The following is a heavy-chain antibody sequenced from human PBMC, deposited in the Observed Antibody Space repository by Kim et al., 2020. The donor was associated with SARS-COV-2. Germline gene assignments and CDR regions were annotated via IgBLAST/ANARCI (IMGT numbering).Heavy chain of an antibody. D-gene: IGHD1-26*01. V-gene: IGHV4-34*01. CDR1: GGSFSGYY. J-gene: IGHJ4*02. Sequence: SETLSLTCAVYGGSFSGYYWSWIRQPPGKGLEWIGEINHSGSTNYNPSLKSRVTISVDTSKNQFSLKLSSVTAADTAVYYCARAMGATNGVFDYWGQGTLVTVSS. CDR3: ARAMGATNGVFDY. CDR2: INHSGST.